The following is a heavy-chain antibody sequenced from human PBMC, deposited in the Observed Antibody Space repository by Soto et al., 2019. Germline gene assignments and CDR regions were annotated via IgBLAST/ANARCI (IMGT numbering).Heavy chain of an antibody. CDR1: GDSISGYY. Sequence: LSLTCTVSGDSISGYYWSWIRQPPGKGLQWIGYIYYTGNTNYNPSLKGRVTMSVDTSKNQFSLQVSSVTAADTAVYFCAKYRRTDAEGYTFDYWGQGALVTVSS. D-gene: IGHD2-15*01. CDR3: AKYRRTDAEGYTFDY. CDR2: IYYTGNT. J-gene: IGHJ4*02. V-gene: IGHV4-59*01.